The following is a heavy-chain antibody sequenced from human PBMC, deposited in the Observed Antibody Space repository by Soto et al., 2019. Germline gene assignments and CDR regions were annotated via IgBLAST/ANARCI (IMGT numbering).Heavy chain of an antibody. CDR2: IYYSGST. J-gene: IGHJ3*02. CDR1: GGSISSGDYY. CDR3: AREGIVVVPAAMIGGVTQAVDI. V-gene: IGHV4-30-4*01. D-gene: IGHD2-2*01. Sequence: SETLSLTCTVSGGSISSGDYYWSWIRQPPGKGLEWIGYIYYSGSTYYNPSLKSRVTISVDTSKNQFSLKLSSVTAADTAVYYCAREGIVVVPAAMIGGVTQAVDIWGQGTMVTVSS.